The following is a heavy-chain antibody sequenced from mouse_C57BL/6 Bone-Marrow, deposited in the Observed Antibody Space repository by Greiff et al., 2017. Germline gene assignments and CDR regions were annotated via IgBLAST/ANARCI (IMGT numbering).Heavy chain of an antibody. Sequence: QVQLQQPGAELVKPGASVKLSCKASGYTFTSYWMHWVKQRPGQGLEWIGMFHPNSGSTNYNETFKSKATLTVDKSSSPAYLQLSILTSEDSAVYFCARERDYYGSSYADYWGQGTTLTVSS. CDR2: FHPNSGST. V-gene: IGHV1-64*01. D-gene: IGHD1-1*01. CDR3: ARERDYYGSSYADY. CDR1: GYTFTSYW. J-gene: IGHJ2*01.